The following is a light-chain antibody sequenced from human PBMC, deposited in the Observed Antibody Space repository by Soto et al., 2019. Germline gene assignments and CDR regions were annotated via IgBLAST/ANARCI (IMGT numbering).Light chain of an antibody. V-gene: IGLV3-21*02. Sequence: SYELTQTSSVSVAPGQTARISCGVNNIGGKSVHWYQQKPGQAPVVVVYDDSDRPSGIPERFSGSNSGNTATLTISRVEAGDEADYHCQVWDDNSDHHVFGTGTKVTV. CDR1: NIGGKS. J-gene: IGLJ1*01. CDR3: QVWDDNSDHHV. CDR2: DDS.